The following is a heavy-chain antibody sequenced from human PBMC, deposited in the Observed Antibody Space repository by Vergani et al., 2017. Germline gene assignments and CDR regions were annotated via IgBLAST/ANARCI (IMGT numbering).Heavy chain of an antibody. CDR1: SHTFQTYA. D-gene: IGHD2-2*01. J-gene: IGHJ5*02. CDR3: ASGYCSSTSCYQVWFDP. Sequence: QVQLVQSGAELKKPGASVSVSCKGSSHTFQTYAISWVRQAPGQGLEWMGGIIPIFGTANYAQKFQGRVTITADESTSTAYMELSSLRSEDTAVYYCASGYCSSTSCYQVWFDPWGQGTLVTVSS. V-gene: IGHV1-69*13. CDR2: IIPIFGTA.